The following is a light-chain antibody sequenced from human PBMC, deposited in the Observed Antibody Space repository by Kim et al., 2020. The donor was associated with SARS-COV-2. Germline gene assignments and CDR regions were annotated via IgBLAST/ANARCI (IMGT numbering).Light chain of an antibody. J-gene: IGLJ1*01. V-gene: IGLV3-19*01. Sequence: LGQPVRITCQGDSLRSYYASWYQQKPGQAPVLVIYGKNNRPSGIPDRFSGSSSGNTASLTITGAQAEDEADYYCNSLDSSGNHYVFGTGTKVTVL. CDR1: SLRSYY. CDR3: NSLDSSGNHYV. CDR2: GKN.